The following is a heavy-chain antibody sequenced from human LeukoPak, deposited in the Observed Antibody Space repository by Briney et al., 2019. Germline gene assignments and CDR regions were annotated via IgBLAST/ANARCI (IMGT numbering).Heavy chain of an antibody. Sequence: GASVKVSCKASGYTFTSYGISWVRQAPGQGLEWMGWISAYNGNTNYAQKLQGRVTMTTDTSTSTAYMELRSLRSDDTAVYYCAILPSKAVVPAAHQDYWGQGALVTVSS. CDR1: GYTFTSYG. V-gene: IGHV1-18*01. CDR2: ISAYNGNT. CDR3: AILPSKAVVPAAHQDY. D-gene: IGHD2-2*01. J-gene: IGHJ4*02.